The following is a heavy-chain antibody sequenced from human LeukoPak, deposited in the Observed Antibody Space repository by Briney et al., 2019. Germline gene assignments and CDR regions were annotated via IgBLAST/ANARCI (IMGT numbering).Heavy chain of an antibody. CDR2: IYYSGST. D-gene: IGHD3-22*01. V-gene: IGHV4-59*11. CDR3: ARYSRYYYDSSGYYRHFDY. J-gene: IGHJ4*02. CDR1: GGSISSHY. Sequence: SETLSLTCTVSGGSISSHYWSWIRQPPGKGLEWIGYIYYSGSTNYNPSLKSRVTISVDTSKNQFSLKLSSVTAADTAVYYCARYSRYYYDSSGYYRHFDYWGQGTLVTVSS.